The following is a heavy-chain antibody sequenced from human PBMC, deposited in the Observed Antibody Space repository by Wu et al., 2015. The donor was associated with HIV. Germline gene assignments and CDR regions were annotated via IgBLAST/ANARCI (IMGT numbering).Heavy chain of an antibody. Sequence: QVQLVQSGAEVKKPGASVTVSCKASGYTFTNYGISWVRQAPGQGLEWMGWISAYNGNTNYAQKFQGRVTMTTDTPTSTAYMELRSLRSDDTAVYYCAREPPLGTKDFRGAFDIWGQGTMVTVSS. CDR1: GYTFTNYG. V-gene: IGHV1-18*01. CDR2: ISAYNGNT. CDR3: AREPPLGTKDFRGAFDI. J-gene: IGHJ3*02. D-gene: IGHD7-27*01.